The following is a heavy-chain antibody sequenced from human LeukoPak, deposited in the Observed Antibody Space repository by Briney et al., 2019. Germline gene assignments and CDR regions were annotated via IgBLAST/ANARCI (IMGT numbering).Heavy chain of an antibody. D-gene: IGHD3-3*01. J-gene: IGHJ4*02. Sequence: PSETLSLTCTVSGGSISSYYWSWIRQPPGKGLEWIGYIYYSGSTNYNPSLKSRVTISVDTSKNQFSLKLSSVTAADTAVYYCGRNGYKKVDYWGQGTLVTVSS. V-gene: IGHV4-59*01. CDR2: IYYSGST. CDR1: GGSISSYY. CDR3: GRNGYKKVDY.